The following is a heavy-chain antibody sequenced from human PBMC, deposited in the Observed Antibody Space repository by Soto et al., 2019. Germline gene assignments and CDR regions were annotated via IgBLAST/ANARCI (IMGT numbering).Heavy chain of an antibody. Sequence: QVQLQESGPGLVKPSQTLSLTCTVSGGSLKSGGYYWSWIRQHPGRGLEWIGYIYYTGRTYYNPSLESRVTFSVDTSKNQFSLKLSSVTAADTAVYYCARDVTSNHNCFVLWGHGTLVTVSS. V-gene: IGHV4-31*02. J-gene: IGHJ5*02. D-gene: IGHD2-2*01. CDR1: GGSLKSGGYY. CDR2: IYYTGRT. CDR3: ARDVTSNHNCFVL.